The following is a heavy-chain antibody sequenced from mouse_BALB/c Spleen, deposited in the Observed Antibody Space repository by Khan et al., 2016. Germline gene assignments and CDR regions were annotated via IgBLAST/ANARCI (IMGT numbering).Heavy chain of an antibody. J-gene: IGHJ4*01. D-gene: IGHD2-4*01. CDR2: IDPANGNT. Sequence: VRLQQSGAELVKPGASVKLSCTASGFNIKDTYMHWVKQRPEQGLEWIGRIDPANGNTKYDPKFQGKATITADTSSNTAYLQLSSLTSEDTAVYYCARAGTTVITGQYYAMDFWGQGTTGTVSS. V-gene: IGHV14-3*02. CDR3: ARAGTTVITGQYYAMDF. CDR1: GFNIKDTY.